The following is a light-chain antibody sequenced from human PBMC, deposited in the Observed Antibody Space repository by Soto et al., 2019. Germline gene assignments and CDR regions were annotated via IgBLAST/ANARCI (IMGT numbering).Light chain of an antibody. V-gene: IGKV1-9*01. CDR1: QSISSY. Sequence: DIQMTQSPSSLSASVGDRVTITCRASQSISSYLHWYQQKPGKAPKLLIYAASTLQSGVPSRFSGSGSGTEFTLTISSLQPDDFATYYCQHSNSYSEAFGQGTKVDIK. CDR3: QHSNSYSEA. CDR2: AAS. J-gene: IGKJ1*01.